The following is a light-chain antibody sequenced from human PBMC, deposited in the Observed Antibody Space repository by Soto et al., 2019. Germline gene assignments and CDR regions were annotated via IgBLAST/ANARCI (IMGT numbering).Light chain of an antibody. V-gene: IGKV3D-15*01. CDR2: GPS. CDR3: QKYKTWPAIP. Sequence: EIVMTQSPATLSVSPGERATLSCRASRSVSSNLAWYQQKPGQAPRLLIYGPSTRATGIPARFSGSGSGTEFTLTISSLQSEVFEIYYCQKYKTWPAIPFGKGTRLEIK. CDR1: RSVSSN. J-gene: IGKJ5*01.